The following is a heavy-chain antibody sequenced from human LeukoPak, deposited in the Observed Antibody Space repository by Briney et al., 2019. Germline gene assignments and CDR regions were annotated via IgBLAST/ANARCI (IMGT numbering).Heavy chain of an antibody. J-gene: IGHJ6*02. CDR2: INHNGNVN. CDR3: AGGGGLDA. CDR1: GFTFSSYW. D-gene: IGHD3-16*01. V-gene: IGHV3-7*03. Sequence: PGGSLRLSCAASGFTFSSYWMNWARQAPGKGLEWVASINHNGNVNYYVDSVKGRFTISRDNAKNSLYLQMSNLRAEDTAVYFCAGGGGLDAWGQGATVPVSS.